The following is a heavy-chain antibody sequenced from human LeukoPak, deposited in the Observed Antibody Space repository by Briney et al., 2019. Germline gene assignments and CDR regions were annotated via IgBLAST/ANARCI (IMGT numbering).Heavy chain of an antibody. J-gene: IGHJ5*02. CDR3: ARGGLYCSGGSRSLWFDP. V-gene: IGHV4-34*01. D-gene: IGHD2-15*01. CDR1: GFTFSSAW. Sequence: GSLRLSCAASGFTFSSAWMHWVRQPPGKGREWIGEINHSGSTNYNPSLKSRVTISVDTSKNQFSLRLSSVTAADTAVYYCARGGLYCSGGSRSLWFDPWGQGTLVTVSS. CDR2: INHSGST.